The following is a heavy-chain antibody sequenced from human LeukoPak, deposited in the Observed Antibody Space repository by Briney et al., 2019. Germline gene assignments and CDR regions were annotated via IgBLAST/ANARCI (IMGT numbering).Heavy chain of an antibody. Sequence: GGSLRLSCAASGFTFSNAWMSWVRQAPGKGLEWVGRIKSKTAGGTTDYAEPVKGRFSISRDDSKDTVSLEVNSLRTEDTAVYYCVTEYYGAYNYWGRGTLVTVSS. CDR1: GFTFSNAW. CDR2: IKSKTAGGTT. CDR3: VTEYYGAYNY. D-gene: IGHD4-17*01. J-gene: IGHJ4*02. V-gene: IGHV3-15*05.